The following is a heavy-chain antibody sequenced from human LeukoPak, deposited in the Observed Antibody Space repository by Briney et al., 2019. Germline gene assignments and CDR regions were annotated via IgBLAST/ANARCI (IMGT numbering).Heavy chain of an antibody. D-gene: IGHD4-17*01. Sequence: PSETLSLTCTVSGGSISSSSYYWGWIRQPPGKGLEWIGSIYYSGSTYYNPSLKSRVTISVDTSKNQFSLKLSSVTAADTAVYYCARHGGDYGDLLDPWGQGTLVTVSS. CDR1: GGSISSSSYY. J-gene: IGHJ5*02. CDR2: IYYSGST. CDR3: ARHGGDYGDLLDP. V-gene: IGHV4-39*01.